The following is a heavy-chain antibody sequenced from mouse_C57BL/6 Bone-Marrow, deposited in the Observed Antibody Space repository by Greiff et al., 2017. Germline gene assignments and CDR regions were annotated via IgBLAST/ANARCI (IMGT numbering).Heavy chain of an antibody. V-gene: IGHV1-81*01. CDR2: IYPRSGNT. Sequence: QVQLQQSGAELARPGASVKLSCKASGYTFTSYGISWVKQRTGQGLEWIGEIYPRSGNTYYNEKFKGKATLTADKSSSTAYMELRSLTSEDSAVYFCARRGFRDDYWGQGTTLTVSS. CDR1: GYTFTSYG. J-gene: IGHJ2*01. D-gene: IGHD3-1*01. CDR3: ARRGFRDDY.